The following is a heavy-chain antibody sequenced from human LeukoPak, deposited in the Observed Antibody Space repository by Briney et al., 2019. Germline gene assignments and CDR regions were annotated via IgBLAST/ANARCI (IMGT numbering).Heavy chain of an antibody. CDR3: AKLGATVVYSPIDD. V-gene: IGHV1-18*04. D-gene: IGHD1-26*01. Sequence: GASVKISCKASGYSFTSYGISWVRQAPGQGLEWMGWISTYAGNTNYAQKVQDRVTMTTDSSTSTAYMELRSLRSDDTAVYYCAKLGATVVYSPIDDWGQGTLVTVSS. CDR1: GYSFTSYG. CDR2: ISTYAGNT. J-gene: IGHJ4*02.